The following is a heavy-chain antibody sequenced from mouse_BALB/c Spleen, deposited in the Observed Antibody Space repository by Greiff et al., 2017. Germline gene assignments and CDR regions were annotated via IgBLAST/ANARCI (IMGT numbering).Heavy chain of an antibody. J-gene: IGHJ4*01. CDR2: IDPSDSET. CDR1: GYSFTSYW. V-gene: IGHV1S126*01. Sequence: QVQLKESGAELVKPGASVKISCKASGYSFTSYWMHWVKQRPGQGLEWIGMIDPSDSETRLNQKFKDKATLTVDKSSSTAYMQLSSPTSEDSAVYYCARGDYDAMDYWGQGTSVTVSS. CDR3: ARGDYDAMDY.